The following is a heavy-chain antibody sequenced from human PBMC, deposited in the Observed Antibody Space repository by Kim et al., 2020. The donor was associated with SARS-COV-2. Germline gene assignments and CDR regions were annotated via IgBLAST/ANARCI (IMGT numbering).Heavy chain of an antibody. V-gene: IGHV3-30*07. D-gene: IGHD3-3*01. CDR3: ARDDYDFWSGYYEVDY. Sequence: PVKGRLTISRDNSKNTLYLQMNSLRAEDTAVYYCARDDYDFWSGYYEVDYWGQGTLVTVSS. J-gene: IGHJ4*02.